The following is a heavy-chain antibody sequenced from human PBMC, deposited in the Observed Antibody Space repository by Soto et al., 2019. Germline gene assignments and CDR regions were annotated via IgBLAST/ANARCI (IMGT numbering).Heavy chain of an antibody. J-gene: IGHJ3*02. CDR3: ARDPYSSGRGAFDI. D-gene: IGHD6-19*01. Sequence: QVQLQESGPGLVKPSQTLSLTCSVSGGSISSGGYYWSWIRQHPGKGLEWIGYIYYSGSTYYNPSLKSRVTISVDTSKNQFSLKLSSVTAADTAVYYCARDPYSSGRGAFDIWGQGTMVTVSS. V-gene: IGHV4-31*03. CDR1: GGSISSGGYY. CDR2: IYYSGST.